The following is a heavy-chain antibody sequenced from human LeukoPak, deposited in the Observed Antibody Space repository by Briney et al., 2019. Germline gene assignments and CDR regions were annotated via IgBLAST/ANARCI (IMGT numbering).Heavy chain of an antibody. Sequence: GGSLRLSCAGAGFSITDHHMDWVRQAPGKGLEWVGRSTTTKPNSCTTQFAASVRGRFTISRDDSQYSLYLQLNSLKTEDTAVYYCVRVVTTGSGLYLFDNWGLGTLVTVSS. CDR1: GFSITDHH. CDR2: STTTKPNSCTT. V-gene: IGHV3-72*01. CDR3: VRVVTTGSGLYLFDN. D-gene: IGHD6-25*01. J-gene: IGHJ4*02.